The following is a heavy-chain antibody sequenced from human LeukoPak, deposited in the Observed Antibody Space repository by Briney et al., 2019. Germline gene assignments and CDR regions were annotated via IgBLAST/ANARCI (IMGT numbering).Heavy chain of an antibody. CDR3: ARNGLHEDY. CDR1: GGSISSGGYY. CDR2: IYHSGST. D-gene: IGHD3-16*01. Sequence: SETLSLTCTVSGGSISSGGYYWSWIRQPPGKGLEWIGYIYHSGSTYYNPSLKSRVTISVDRSKNQFSLKLSSVTAADTAVYYCARNGLHEDYWGQGTLVTVSS. J-gene: IGHJ4*02. V-gene: IGHV4-30-2*01.